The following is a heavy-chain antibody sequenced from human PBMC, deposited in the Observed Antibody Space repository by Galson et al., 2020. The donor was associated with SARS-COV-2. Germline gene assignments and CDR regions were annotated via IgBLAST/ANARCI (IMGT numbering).Heavy chain of an antibody. D-gene: IGHD5-12*01. CDR2: ISAYNGNT. Sequence: ASVKVSCKASGYTFTSYGISWVRQAPGQGLEWMGWISAYNGNTNYAQKLQGRVTMTTDTSTSTAYMELRSLRSDDTAVYYCARVEGDIVATIGEDYWGQGTLVTVSS. CDR1: GYTFTSYG. CDR3: ARVEGDIVATIGEDY. V-gene: IGHV1-18*04. J-gene: IGHJ4*02.